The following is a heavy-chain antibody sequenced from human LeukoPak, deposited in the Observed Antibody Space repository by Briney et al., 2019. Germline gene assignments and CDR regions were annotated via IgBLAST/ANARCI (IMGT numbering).Heavy chain of an antibody. V-gene: IGHV4-30-4*01. CDR2: MYYSGST. CDR3: ARPYYYDSRIDP. J-gene: IGHJ5*02. D-gene: IGHD3-22*01. CDR1: GGSISSGDYY. Sequence: PSETLSLTCTVSGGSISSGDYYWSWIRQPPGKGLEWIAYMYYSGSTYYNPSLKSRVTMSADTSKNQFSLKLSSVTAADTAVYYCARPYYYDSRIDPWCQGTLVTVSS.